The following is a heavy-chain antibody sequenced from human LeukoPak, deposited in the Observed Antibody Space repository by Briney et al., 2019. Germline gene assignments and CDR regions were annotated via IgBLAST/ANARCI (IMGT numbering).Heavy chain of an antibody. CDR1: GFTFSSYA. V-gene: IGHV3-30-3*01. Sequence: PGGSLRLSCAASGFTFSSYAMHWVRQAPGKGLEWVAVISYDGSNKYYADSVKGRFTISRDNSKNTLYLQMNSLRAEDTAVYYRARDGESGLLTMVRGVPLYYFDYWGQGTLVTVSS. J-gene: IGHJ4*02. D-gene: IGHD3-10*01. CDR3: ARDGESGLLTMVRGVPLYYFDY. CDR2: ISYDGSNK.